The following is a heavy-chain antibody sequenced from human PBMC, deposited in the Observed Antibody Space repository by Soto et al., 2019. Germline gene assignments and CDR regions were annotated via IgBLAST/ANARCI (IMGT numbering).Heavy chain of an antibody. CDR2: IYYSGST. CDR3: ARIMVRGAIISH. Sequence: TLSHTCTVVDGSRSSSDCYWSWINQPPGKGLEWIGYIYYSGSTYYNPSLKSRVTISVDTSKNQFSLKLSSVTAADTAVYYCARIMVRGAIISHWVQRTLVTVFS. V-gene: IGHV4-30-4*01. CDR1: DGSRSSSDCY. J-gene: IGHJ4*02. D-gene: IGHD3-10*01.